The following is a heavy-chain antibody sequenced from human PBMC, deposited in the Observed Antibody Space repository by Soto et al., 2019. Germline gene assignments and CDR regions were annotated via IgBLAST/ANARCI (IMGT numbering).Heavy chain of an antibody. CDR2: IIPIFGTA. Sequence: CSEECGGGLRSYAIGWARHDPGQGLEWMGGIIPIFGTANYAQKFQGRVTITADESTSTAYMELSSLRSEDTAVYYCARANSGYDNDAFDIWGQGTMVTVSS. D-gene: IGHD5-12*01. CDR1: GGGLRSYA. J-gene: IGHJ3*02. CDR3: ARANSGYDNDAFDI. V-gene: IGHV1-69*01.